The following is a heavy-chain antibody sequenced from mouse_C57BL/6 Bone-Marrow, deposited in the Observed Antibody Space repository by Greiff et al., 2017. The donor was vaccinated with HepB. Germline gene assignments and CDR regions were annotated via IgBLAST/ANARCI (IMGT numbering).Heavy chain of an antibody. V-gene: IGHV1-69*01. CDR3: ARDHYSNPYYYAMDY. D-gene: IGHD2-5*01. CDR2: IDPSDSYT. CDR1: GYTFTSYW. J-gene: IGHJ4*01. Sequence: QVQLQQPGAELVMPGASVKLSCKASGYTFTSYWMHWVKQRPGQGLEWIGEIDPSDSYTNYKQKFKGNSTLTVDKSSSTAYMQLSSLTSEDSAVYYCARDHYSNPYYYAMDYWGQGTSVTVSS.